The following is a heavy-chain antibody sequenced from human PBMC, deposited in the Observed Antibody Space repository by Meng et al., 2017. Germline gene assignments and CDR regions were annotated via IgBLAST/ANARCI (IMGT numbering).Heavy chain of an antibody. CDR1: GFSRSTGGVG. Sequence: WKEPGPTLVKPTQTRTPTCTSFGFSRSTGGVGVGWIRQPPGKALEWLALIYWDDDTRYSPSLKSRLSITKDTSKNQVFLTMTNMDPVDTATYYCAHRSSAWAFDSWGQGTLVTVSS. CDR2: IYWDDDT. CDR3: AHRSSAWAFDS. V-gene: IGHV2-5*02. J-gene: IGHJ4*02. D-gene: IGHD7-27*01.